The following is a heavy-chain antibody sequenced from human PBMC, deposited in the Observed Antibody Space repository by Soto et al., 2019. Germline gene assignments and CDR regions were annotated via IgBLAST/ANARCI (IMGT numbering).Heavy chain of an antibody. CDR3: ARSGYCSGGRCYWDNWFDP. CDR1: GGSISGYW. J-gene: IGHJ5*02. D-gene: IGHD2-15*01. V-gene: IGHV4-59*01. Sequence: SETLSLTCTVSGGSISGYWWSWMRQPPGKGLDWLGYIYYSGSTNYSPFLKSRLTISIHTSKNLFSLKVNSVAAADTAVYYCARSGYCSGGRCYWDNWFDPWGQGTLVTVS. CDR2: IYYSGST.